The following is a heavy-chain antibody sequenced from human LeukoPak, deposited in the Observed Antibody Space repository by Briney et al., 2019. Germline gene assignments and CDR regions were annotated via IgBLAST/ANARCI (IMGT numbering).Heavy chain of an antibody. Sequence: GGSLRLSCAASGFTFSSYWMSWVRQAPGKGLEWVANIKQDGSEKYYVDSVKGRSTISRDNAKNSLYLQMNSLRAEDTAVYYCARRVGYCSGGSCYYFDYWGQGTLVTVSS. CDR2: IKQDGSEK. V-gene: IGHV3-7*01. J-gene: IGHJ4*02. CDR3: ARRVGYCSGGSCYYFDY. D-gene: IGHD2-15*01. CDR1: GFTFSSYW.